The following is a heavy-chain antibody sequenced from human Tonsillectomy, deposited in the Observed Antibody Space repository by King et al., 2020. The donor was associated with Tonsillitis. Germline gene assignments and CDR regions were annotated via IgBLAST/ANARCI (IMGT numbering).Heavy chain of an antibody. CDR2: MSYDGSNK. J-gene: IGHJ4*02. D-gene: IGHD1-7*01. CDR3: AKSGNNWNYDALWATFDY. V-gene: IGHV3-30*18. Sequence: QLVQSGGGVVQPGRSLRLSCAASGFTFSSYGMHWVRQAPGKGLEWVAVMSYDGSNKYYADSVKGRFTISRDNSKNTLYLQMNSLRAEDTAVYYCAKSGNNWNYDALWATFDYGGQGTLVTVSS. CDR1: GFTFSSYG.